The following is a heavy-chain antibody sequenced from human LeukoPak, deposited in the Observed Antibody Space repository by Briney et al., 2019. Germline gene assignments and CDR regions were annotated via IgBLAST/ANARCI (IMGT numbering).Heavy chain of an antibody. D-gene: IGHD2-8*01. CDR2: IRYDGSNK. Sequence: LAGGSLRLSCAASGFTFSSYGMHWVRQAPGKGLEWVAFIRYDGSNKYYADSVKGRFSISRDSSKNTLYLQMNSLRAEDTAVYYCAKDRCSNGVGCYYYYMDVWGKGTTVTISS. V-gene: IGHV3-30*02. J-gene: IGHJ6*03. CDR3: AKDRCSNGVGCYYYYMDV. CDR1: GFTFSSYG.